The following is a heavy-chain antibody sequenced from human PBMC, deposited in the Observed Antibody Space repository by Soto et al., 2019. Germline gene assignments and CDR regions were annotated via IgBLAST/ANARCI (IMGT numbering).Heavy chain of an antibody. CDR1: GGSITSNNYN. J-gene: IGHJ4*02. D-gene: IGHD6-6*01. V-gene: IGHV4-39*01. Sequence: QLQLQESGPGLVKPSETLSLTCTVSGGSITSNNYNWGWIRQPPGKGLEWIGSIYYGGFPYYNPSLKSRVTISVDTSKNQFSLKLSSVTAADTAVFYCARHGRSTSSRGSFDYWGQGTLVTVSS. CDR2: IYYGGFP. CDR3: ARHGRSTSSRGSFDY.